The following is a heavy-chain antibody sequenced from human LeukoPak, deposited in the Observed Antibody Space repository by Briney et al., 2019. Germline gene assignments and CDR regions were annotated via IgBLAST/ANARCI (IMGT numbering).Heavy chain of an antibody. CDR1: GGTFSNYA. Sequence: ASVKVSCKASGGTFSNYAISWVRQAPGQGLEWMGGIIPISGTANYAQKFQDRITITADESTSTAYMELSSLRSEDTAVYYCATYCSSTSCYIWGYYFDYWGQGTLVTVSP. CDR2: IIPISGTA. V-gene: IGHV1-69*13. J-gene: IGHJ4*02. CDR3: ATYCSSTSCYIWGYYFDY. D-gene: IGHD2-2*01.